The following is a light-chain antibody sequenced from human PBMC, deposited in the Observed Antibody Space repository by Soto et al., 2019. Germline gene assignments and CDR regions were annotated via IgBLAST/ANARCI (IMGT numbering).Light chain of an antibody. CDR1: QSISSY. V-gene: IGKV1-39*01. Sequence: DIQVAQSPSSLSASVGDRVTITCRGSQSISSYLNWYQQKPGKAPKLLIYAASSLQSGVPSRFSGSGSGTDFTLTISSLQPEDFATYYCQQSYSTPPWTFGQGTKVDIK. CDR3: QQSYSTPPWT. J-gene: IGKJ1*01. CDR2: AAS.